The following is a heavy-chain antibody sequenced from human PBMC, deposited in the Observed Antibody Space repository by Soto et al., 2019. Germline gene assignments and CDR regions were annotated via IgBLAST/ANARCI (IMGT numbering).Heavy chain of an antibody. CDR1: GYTLTGLS. V-gene: IGHV1-24*01. CDR2: FDPEDGET. Sequence: ASVNVSCKVSGYTLTGLSMHWVRQAPGKGLEWMGGFDPEDGETIYAQKFQGRVTMTEDTSTDTAYMELSSLRSEDTAVYYCATSVAVLLWFGRGGIDLWGNGTTVTVSS. J-gene: IGHJ6*03. CDR3: ATSVAVLLWFGRGGIDL. D-gene: IGHD3-10*01.